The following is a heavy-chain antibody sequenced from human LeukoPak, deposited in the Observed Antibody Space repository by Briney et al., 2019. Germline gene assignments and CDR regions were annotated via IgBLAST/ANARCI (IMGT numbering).Heavy chain of an antibody. Sequence: GGSLRLSCAASGFTFSSYAMSWVRQAPGKGLEWVSAISGSGGSTYYADSVKGRFTISRDNSKNTLYMQMNSLRAEDTAVYYCAXXVSRXVRGVINWFDPWGQGTLVTVSS. CDR3: AXXVSRXVRGVINWFDP. V-gene: IGHV3-23*01. CDR1: GFTFSSYA. D-gene: IGHD3-10*01. J-gene: IGHJ5*02. CDR2: ISGSGGST.